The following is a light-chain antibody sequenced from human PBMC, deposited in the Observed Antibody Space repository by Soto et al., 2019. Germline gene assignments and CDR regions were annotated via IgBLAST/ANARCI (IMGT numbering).Light chain of an antibody. Sequence: DIQMTQSPSSLSASVGDRVTISCRASQGIGDSLAWFQQRPGKPPKVLIHAASTLYSGVPSRFSGSGSGTNFTLTISSLWPEDFAVYFCQKYNFVPFTFGPGTRVDIK. CDR3: QKYNFVPFT. J-gene: IGKJ3*01. CDR2: AAS. V-gene: IGKV1-27*01. CDR1: QGIGDS.